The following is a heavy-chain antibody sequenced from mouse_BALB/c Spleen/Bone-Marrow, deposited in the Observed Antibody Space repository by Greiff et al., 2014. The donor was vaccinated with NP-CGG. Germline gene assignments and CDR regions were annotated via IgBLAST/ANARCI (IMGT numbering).Heavy chain of an antibody. J-gene: IGHJ3*01. Sequence: HVQLQQSGAELMKPGASVKISCKATGYTFTSYWIEWVKQRPGQGLEWIGYIFPRTGYTDYNQKFKDKATLTADKSSKTAYMQLSSLTSEDSAVYYCARECYYHNAFDYWGQGTLVTVSA. V-gene: IGHV1S26*01. CDR1: GYTFTSYW. D-gene: IGHD2-3*01. CDR2: IFPRTGYT. CDR3: ARECYYHNAFDY.